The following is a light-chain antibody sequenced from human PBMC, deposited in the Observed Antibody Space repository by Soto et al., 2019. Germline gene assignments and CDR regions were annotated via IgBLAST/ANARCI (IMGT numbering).Light chain of an antibody. Sequence: QSVLTQPASVSGSPGQSITISCSGTSSDVGGYNYVSWYQHHPGKAPKLMIYEVSNRPSGFSNRFSGSKSGNTASLTISGLQAEDEADYYCSSYTSSNTLVFGGGTKLTV. CDR1: SSDVGGYNY. CDR2: EVS. J-gene: IGLJ2*01. V-gene: IGLV2-14*01. CDR3: SSYTSSNTLV.